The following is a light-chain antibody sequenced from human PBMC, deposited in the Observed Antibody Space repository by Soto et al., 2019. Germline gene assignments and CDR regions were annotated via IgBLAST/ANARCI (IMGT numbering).Light chain of an antibody. Sequence: QSVLTQPASVSGSPGQSITISCTGTSSDVGSYNLVSWYQQHPGKAPKLTIFEVNKRPSGVSNRFSGSKSGNTASLTISGLLAEDEADYYCCSYARSSTLYVFGTGTKVTDL. V-gene: IGLV2-23*02. CDR1: SSDVGSYNL. J-gene: IGLJ1*01. CDR2: EVN. CDR3: CSYARSSTLYV.